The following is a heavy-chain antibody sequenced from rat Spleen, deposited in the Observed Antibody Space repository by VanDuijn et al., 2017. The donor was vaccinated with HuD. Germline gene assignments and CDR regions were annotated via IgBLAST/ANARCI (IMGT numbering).Heavy chain of an antibody. CDR2: ISTGGANT. D-gene: IGHD1-11*01. V-gene: IGHV5S14*01. J-gene: IGHJ3*01. CDR3: TRGLNYVGYSGGSHWFAY. Sequence: EVQLVASGGGLVQPGRSLKLSCAASGFTFSNYGMAWVRQTPTKGLEWVASISTGGANTYYRDSVKGRFTISRDNAKNTQYLQMDSLRSEDTATYYCTRGLNYVGYSGGSHWFAYWGQGTLVTVSS. CDR1: GFTFSNYG.